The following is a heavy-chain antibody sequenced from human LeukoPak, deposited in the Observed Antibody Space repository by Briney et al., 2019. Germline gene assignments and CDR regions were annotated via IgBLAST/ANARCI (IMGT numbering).Heavy chain of an antibody. CDR2: ISGSGSST. CDR1: GFTFSTYA. Sequence: GGSLRLSCAASGFTFSTYAMSWVRQAPGKGLEWVSSISGSGSSTSYADSVKGLFTISRDNSKNTLDLQMNSLRAENTAIYYCAKGSLRLGELSSWTLDYWGQGTLVTVSS. D-gene: IGHD3-16*02. V-gene: IGHV3-23*01. J-gene: IGHJ4*02. CDR3: AKGSLRLGELSSWTLDY.